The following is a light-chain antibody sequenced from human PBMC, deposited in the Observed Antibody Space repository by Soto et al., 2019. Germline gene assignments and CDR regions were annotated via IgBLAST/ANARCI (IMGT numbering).Light chain of an antibody. CDR3: AAWDDSLSGVM. CDR1: SSNVGSKY. J-gene: IGLJ3*02. V-gene: IGLV1-47*01. Sequence: QAVVTQPPSASGTPGQRVSISCSGSSSNVGSKYVYWYQQLPGTAPKLLIYRNNQRPSGVPDRFYGSKSGTSASLAISGLRSEDEADYYCAAWDDSLSGVMFGGGTKLTVL. CDR2: RNN.